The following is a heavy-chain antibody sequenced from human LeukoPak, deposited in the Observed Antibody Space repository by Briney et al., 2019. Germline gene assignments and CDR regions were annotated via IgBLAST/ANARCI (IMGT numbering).Heavy chain of an antibody. CDR2: IKEDGSEK. Sequence: GGSLRLSCAASGFTFSIYWMSWVRQAPGKGLEWVAIIKEDGSEKYYVDSVKGRFTISRDNAKNSLYLQMNSLRAEDTAVYYCARDLKDFWSGYYVYYYYGMDVWGQGTTVTVSS. CDR3: ARDLKDFWSGYYVYYYYGMDV. V-gene: IGHV3-7*03. CDR1: GFTFSIYW. J-gene: IGHJ6*02. D-gene: IGHD3-3*01.